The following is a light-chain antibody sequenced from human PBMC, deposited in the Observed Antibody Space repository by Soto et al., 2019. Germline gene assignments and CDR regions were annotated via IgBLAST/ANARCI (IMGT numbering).Light chain of an antibody. V-gene: IGLV4-60*02. Sequence: QLVLTQSSSASASLGSSVKLTCTLSSGHSSYIIAWHQQQPGKAPRYLMKVERSGSYNKGSGVPDRFSGSSSGADRYLTISTLQFEDEADYFCETWDSNIWVFGGGTKLTVL. CDR3: ETWDSNIWV. CDR1: SGHSSYI. CDR2: VERSGSY. J-gene: IGLJ3*02.